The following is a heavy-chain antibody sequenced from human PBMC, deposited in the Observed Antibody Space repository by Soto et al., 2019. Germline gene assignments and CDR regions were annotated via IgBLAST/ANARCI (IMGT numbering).Heavy chain of an antibody. V-gene: IGHV3-30*18. CDR3: AKDRHDWNRIGYFYY. D-gene: IGHD1-1*01. CDR1: GFTFSSYG. CDR2: ISYDGRNK. J-gene: IGHJ4*02. Sequence: QVQLQESGGGVVQPGRSLRLSCTASGFTFSSYGMHWVRQAPGKGLEWVAVISYDGRNKFYADSVKGRFTISRDNSKNTLDLQLNSLTADDSALYYCAKDRHDWNRIGYFYYWGQGTLVTVSA.